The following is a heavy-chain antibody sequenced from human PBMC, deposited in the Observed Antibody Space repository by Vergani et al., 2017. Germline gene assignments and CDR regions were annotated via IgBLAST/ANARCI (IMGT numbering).Heavy chain of an antibody. D-gene: IGHD3-16*02. CDR2: ISGSGGST. CDR3: AKGFVGELSPYSNFDY. Sequence: EVQLLESGGGLVQPGGSLRLSCAASGFTFSSYAMSWVRQAPGKGLEWVSAISGSGGSTYYADSVKGRFTISRDNSKNKLYLQMNSLRAEDTAVYYCAKGFVGELSPYSNFDYWGQGTLVTVSS. J-gene: IGHJ4*02. CDR1: GFTFSSYA. V-gene: IGHV3-23*01.